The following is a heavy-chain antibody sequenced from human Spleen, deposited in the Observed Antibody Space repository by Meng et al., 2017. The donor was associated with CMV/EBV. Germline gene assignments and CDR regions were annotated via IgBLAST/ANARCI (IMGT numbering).Heavy chain of an antibody. J-gene: IGHJ4*02. CDR2: ISYDGTNQ. CDR3: AQGGRVASTIDY. CDR1: GFTFSSYA. Sequence: GGSLRLSCAASGFTFSSYAMHWVRQAPGKGLEWVAVISYDGTNQHYADSVKGRFTISRDNSKNTLYLQMSNLRAEDAAVYYCAQGGRVASTIDYWGQGTQVTVSS. D-gene: IGHD3-3*01. V-gene: IGHV3-30-3*01.